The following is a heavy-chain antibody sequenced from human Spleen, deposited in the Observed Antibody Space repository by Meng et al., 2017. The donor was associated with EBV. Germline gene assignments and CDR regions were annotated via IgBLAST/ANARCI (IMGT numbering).Heavy chain of an antibody. CDR1: GGSITSSGYS. Sequence: QLQSQETGSELLKPSQTLSLTCAVSGGSITSSGYSWTWIRQPPGKGLEWIGYMYQSGSTYYSPSLKSRATISVDRSKNHLSLKLSSVTAADTAFYYCATIIVPATTMNYWGPGTLVTVSS. V-gene: IGHV4-30-2*01. CDR2: MYQSGST. J-gene: IGHJ4*02. D-gene: IGHD1-26*01. CDR3: ATIIVPATTMNY.